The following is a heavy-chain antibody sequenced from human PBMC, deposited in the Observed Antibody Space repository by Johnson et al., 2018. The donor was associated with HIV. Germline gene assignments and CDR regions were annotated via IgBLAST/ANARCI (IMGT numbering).Heavy chain of an antibody. J-gene: IGHJ3*02. Sequence: QVQLVESGGGVVQPGGSLRLSCAASGFTFSSYGMHWVRQAPGKGLEWVAFIRYDGSNKYYADSVKGRFTISRDNSKNTLYLQMNSLRAEDTAVYYCATTFCTSCSVGKFGNFDIWGKGTMVTVSS. V-gene: IGHV3-30*02. D-gene: IGHD2-2*01. CDR3: ATTFCTSCSVGKFGNFDI. CDR1: GFTFSSYG. CDR2: IRYDGSNK.